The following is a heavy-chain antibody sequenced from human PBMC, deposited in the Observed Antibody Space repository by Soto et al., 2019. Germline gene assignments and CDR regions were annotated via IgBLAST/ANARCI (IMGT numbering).Heavy chain of an antibody. V-gene: IGHV3-30*18. CDR1: GFTFNICG. CDR2: ISYDGSKQ. J-gene: IGHJ4*02. Sequence: VKLVESGGGVVQPGGSLRLACSASGFTFNICGMHWVRQVPDKGLEWVPLISYDGSKQYYADSVKGRFTIARDISKNTLLRQMISLRADDTDVYYCAKDQASGQGSFDSWGQGTLVTVSS. CDR3: AKDQASGQGSFDS.